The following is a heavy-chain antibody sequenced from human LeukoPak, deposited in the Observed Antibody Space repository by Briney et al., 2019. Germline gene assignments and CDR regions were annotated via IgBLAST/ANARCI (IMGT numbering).Heavy chain of an antibody. Sequence: SGGSLRLSCAASGFIFSSYGTHWVRQAPGKGLEWVAVISYDGSNKYYADSVKGRFTISRDNSKNTLYLQMNSLRAEDTAVYYCAKGLLGYCSGGCDYWGQGTLVTVSS. CDR1: GFIFSSYG. D-gene: IGHD2-15*01. CDR3: AKGLLGYCSGGCDY. V-gene: IGHV3-30*18. J-gene: IGHJ4*02. CDR2: ISYDGSNK.